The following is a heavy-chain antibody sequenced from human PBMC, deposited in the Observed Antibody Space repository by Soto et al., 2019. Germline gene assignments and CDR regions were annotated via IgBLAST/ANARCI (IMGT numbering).Heavy chain of an antibody. Sequence: SQTLSLTCVISGDSVSSNSAAWNWIRQSPSRGLEWLGRTYYRSKWYNDYAVSVKSRITINLDTSKNQFSLQLNSVTPEDTAVYYCARDPEGITGKPAYYYGMDVWGQGTTVTVSS. V-gene: IGHV6-1*01. CDR3: ARDPEGITGKPAYYYGMDV. J-gene: IGHJ6*02. D-gene: IGHD1-20*01. CDR1: GDSVSSNSAA. CDR2: TYYRSKWYN.